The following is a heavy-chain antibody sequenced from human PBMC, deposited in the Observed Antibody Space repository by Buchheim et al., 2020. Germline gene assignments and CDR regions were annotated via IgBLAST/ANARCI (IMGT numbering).Heavy chain of an antibody. CDR2: IYYSGST. V-gene: IGHV4-39*01. CDR1: GGSISSSSYY. D-gene: IGHD2-8*01. J-gene: IGHJ4*02. CDR3: ARRASGWYSIRGYFGY. Sequence: QLQLQESGPGLVKPSETLSLTCTVSGGSISSSSYYWGWIRQPPGKGLEWIGSIYYSGSTYYNPSLKSRVTISVDTSKNQFSLKLSSVTAADTAVYYCARRASGWYSIRGYFGYWGQGTL.